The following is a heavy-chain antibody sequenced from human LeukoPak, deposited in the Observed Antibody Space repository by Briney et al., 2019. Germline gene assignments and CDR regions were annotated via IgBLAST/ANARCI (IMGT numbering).Heavy chain of an antibody. J-gene: IGHJ3*02. V-gene: IGHV4-59*01. Sequence: SETLSLTCTVSGGSISSYYWSWIRQPPGKGLEWIGHIYYSGSTNYNPSLKSRVTISVDTSKNQFSLKLSSVTAADTAVYYCARAGLRYFDWAHDAFDIWGQGTMVTVSS. CDR3: ARAGLRYFDWAHDAFDI. CDR2: IYYSGST. CDR1: GGSISSYY. D-gene: IGHD3-9*01.